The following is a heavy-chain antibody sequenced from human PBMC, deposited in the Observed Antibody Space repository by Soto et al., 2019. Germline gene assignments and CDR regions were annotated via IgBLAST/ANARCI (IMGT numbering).Heavy chain of an antibody. J-gene: IGHJ6*02. CDR1: GGSISSYY. D-gene: IGHD1-20*01. CDR2: IYYSGST. V-gene: IGHV4-59*01. Sequence: PSETLSLTCTVSGGSISSYYWIWIRQPPGKGLEWIGYIYYSGSTNYNPSLKSRVTISVDTSKNQFSLKLSSVTAADTAVYYCARGRPIDLRRYVYYYYGMDVWGQGTTVTVSS. CDR3: ARGRPIDLRRYVYYYYGMDV.